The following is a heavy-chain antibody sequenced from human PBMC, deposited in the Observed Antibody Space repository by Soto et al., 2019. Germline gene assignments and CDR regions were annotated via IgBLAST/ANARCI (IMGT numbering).Heavy chain of an antibody. CDR2: IYPGDSDT. D-gene: IGHD2-15*01. J-gene: IGHJ6*02. CDR3: AMQYCSGGSCYSPPRQYYYYYGMDV. V-gene: IGHV5-51*01. Sequence: GESLKISCKGSGYSFTSYWIGWVRQMPGKGLEWMGIIYPGDSDTRYSPSFQGQVTISADKSISTAYLQWSSLKASDTAMYYCAMQYCSGGSCYSPPRQYYYYYGMDVWGQGTTVTVSS. CDR1: GYSFTSYW.